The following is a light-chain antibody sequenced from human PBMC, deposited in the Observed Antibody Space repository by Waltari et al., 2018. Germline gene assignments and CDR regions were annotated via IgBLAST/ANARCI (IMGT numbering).Light chain of an antibody. CDR2: DVS. CDR1: SSDVGGYNY. J-gene: IGLJ2*01. V-gene: IGLV2-14*03. CDR3: SSYTSSSTVV. Sequence: GQSITISCTGTSSDVGGYNYVSWYQQHPGKAPKLMIYDVSNRPSGVSNRFSGSKSGNTASLTISGLQAEDEADYYCSSYTSSSTVVFGGGTKLTVL.